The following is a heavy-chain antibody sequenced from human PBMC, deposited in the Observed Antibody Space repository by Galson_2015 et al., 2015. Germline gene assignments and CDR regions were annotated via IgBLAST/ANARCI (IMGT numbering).Heavy chain of an antibody. Sequence: SLRLSCAASGFTFSSYGMHWVRQAPGKGLEWVAVIWYDGSNKYYADSVKGRFTISRDNSKNTLYLQMNSLRAEDTAVYYCARVRDYGDYRAFGIWGQGTMVTVSS. J-gene: IGHJ3*02. CDR2: IWYDGSNK. CDR3: ARVRDYGDYRAFGI. V-gene: IGHV3-33*01. D-gene: IGHD4-17*01. CDR1: GFTFSSYG.